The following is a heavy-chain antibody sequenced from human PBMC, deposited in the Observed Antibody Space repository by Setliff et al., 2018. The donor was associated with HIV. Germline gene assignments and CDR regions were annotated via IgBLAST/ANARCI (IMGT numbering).Heavy chain of an antibody. D-gene: IGHD6-13*01. Sequence: SETLSLTCAVYGESFSGYFWNWIRQPPGKGLEWIGEMNHRGTFDYNPSLKSRVTISVDTSKNQFSLNVNSVTAADTAVYFCARGRGSSSSWPIDYWGQGTLVTVSS. V-gene: IGHV4-34*01. J-gene: IGHJ4*02. CDR3: ARGRGSSSSWPIDY. CDR1: GESFSGYF. CDR2: MNHRGTF.